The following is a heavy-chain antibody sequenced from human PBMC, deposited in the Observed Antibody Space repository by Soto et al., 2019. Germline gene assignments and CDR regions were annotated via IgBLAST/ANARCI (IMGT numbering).Heavy chain of an antibody. CDR3: AKIAGRDGYKGVYYFDY. J-gene: IGHJ4*02. CDR2: ISGSGGST. CDR1: GFTFSSYA. V-gene: IGHV3-23*01. Sequence: GGSLRLSCAASGFTFSSYAMSWVRQAPGKGLEWVSAISGSGGSTYYADSVKGRFTISRDNSKNTLYLQMNSLRAEDTAVYYCAKIAGRDGYKGVYYFDYWGQGTLVTVSS. D-gene: IGHD5-12*01.